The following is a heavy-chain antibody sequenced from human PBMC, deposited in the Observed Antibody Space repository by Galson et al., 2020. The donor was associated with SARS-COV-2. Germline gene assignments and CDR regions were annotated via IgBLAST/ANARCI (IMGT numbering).Heavy chain of an antibody. CDR3: ARDHGSLYYYGSGSYYNAIVDSSEYGMDV. CDR2: ISYDGSNK. Sequence: GGTLRLSCAASGFTFSSYAMHWVRQAPGTGLEWLAVISYDGSNKYYADSVKGRFTISRDNSKNPPYLQMNSLRAEDTAVYYCARDHGSLYYYGSGSYYNAIVDSSEYGMDVWGQGTTVTVSS. CDR1: GFTFSSYA. V-gene: IGHV3-30*04. D-gene: IGHD3-10*01. J-gene: IGHJ6*02.